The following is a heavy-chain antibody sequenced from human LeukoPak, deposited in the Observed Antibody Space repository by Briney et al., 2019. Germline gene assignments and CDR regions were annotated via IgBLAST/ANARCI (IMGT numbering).Heavy chain of an antibody. D-gene: IGHD3-10*01. CDR1: GYPFTGYY. Sequence: ASVKVSCKASGYPFTGYYMHWVRQAPGQGLEWMGRINPNSGGTNYAQKFQGRVTMTRDTSISTAYMELSRLRSDDTAVYYCARADYYGSGSYNYWGQGTLVTGSS. V-gene: IGHV1-2*06. J-gene: IGHJ4*02. CDR3: ARADYYGSGSYNY. CDR2: INPNSGGT.